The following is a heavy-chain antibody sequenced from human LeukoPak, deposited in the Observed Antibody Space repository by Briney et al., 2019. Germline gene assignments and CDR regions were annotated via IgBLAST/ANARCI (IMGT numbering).Heavy chain of an antibody. J-gene: IGHJ4*02. D-gene: IGHD4-11*01. V-gene: IGHV3-48*04. Sequence: RGSLRLSCEASGFTFCSYNMNWVRQGPGKGLGWVSYISSSRSTMYYADSVKGRFTISRDNAKNSLYLQMNSLRAEDTAVYYWATAGLAVGNYVLFDDWGQGTLVTVSA. CDR1: GFTFCSYN. CDR2: ISSSRSTM. CDR3: ATAGLAVGNYVLFDD.